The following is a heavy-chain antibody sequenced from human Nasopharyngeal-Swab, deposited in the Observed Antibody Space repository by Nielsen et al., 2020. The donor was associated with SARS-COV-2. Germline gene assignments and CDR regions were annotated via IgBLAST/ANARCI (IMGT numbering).Heavy chain of an antibody. CDR1: GYTFTSYA. J-gene: IGHJ4*02. CDR2: INAGNGNT. D-gene: IGHD6-13*01. Sequence: ASVKVSCKASGYTFTSYAMHWVRQAPEQRLEGMGWINAGNGNTKYSQKFQGRVTITRDTSASTAYMELSSLRSEDTAVYYCARGIAAAGTLDYWGQGTLVTVSS. CDR3: ARGIAAAGTLDY. V-gene: IGHV1-3*01.